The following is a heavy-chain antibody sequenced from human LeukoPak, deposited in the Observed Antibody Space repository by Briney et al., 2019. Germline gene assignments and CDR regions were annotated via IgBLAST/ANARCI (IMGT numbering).Heavy chain of an antibody. Sequence: GGSLRLSCAASGFTFDDYAMHWVRQAPGKGLEWVAVISYDGSNKYYADSVKGRFTISRDNSKNTLYLQMNSLRAEDTAVYYCAKDSPHPLLAEYYYDSSGYLDYWGQGTLVTVSS. V-gene: IGHV3-30*18. J-gene: IGHJ4*02. CDR2: ISYDGSNK. CDR1: GFTFDDYA. CDR3: AKDSPHPLLAEYYYDSSGYLDY. D-gene: IGHD3-22*01.